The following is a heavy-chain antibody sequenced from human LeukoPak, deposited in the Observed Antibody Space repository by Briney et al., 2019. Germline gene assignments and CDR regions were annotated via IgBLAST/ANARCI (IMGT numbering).Heavy chain of an antibody. Sequence: GGSLRLSCAASAFTFSNYWMSWIRQAPGKGLEWVANIKEDGSEINYVDSVKGRFTISRDNAKNSLYLQMNSLRVDDTAVYYCARDRGYSTFDYWGQGTLVTVSS. J-gene: IGHJ4*02. V-gene: IGHV3-7*01. CDR2: IKEDGSEI. CDR3: ARDRGYSTFDY. CDR1: AFTFSNYW. D-gene: IGHD4-23*01.